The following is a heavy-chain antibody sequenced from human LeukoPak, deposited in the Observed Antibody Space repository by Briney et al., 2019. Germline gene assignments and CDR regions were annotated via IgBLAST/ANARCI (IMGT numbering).Heavy chain of an antibody. D-gene: IGHD3-3*01. Sequence: SETLSLICTVSGGSISSGGYYWSWIRQHPGKGLDWIGYFYYSGSTYYNPSLKSRVTISVDTSKNQFSLKLSSVTAADTAVYYCARTLYDFWSGYQRPWFDYWGQGTLVTVSS. CDR3: ARTLYDFWSGYQRPWFDY. CDR2: FYYSGST. V-gene: IGHV4-31*03. J-gene: IGHJ4*02. CDR1: GGSISSGGYY.